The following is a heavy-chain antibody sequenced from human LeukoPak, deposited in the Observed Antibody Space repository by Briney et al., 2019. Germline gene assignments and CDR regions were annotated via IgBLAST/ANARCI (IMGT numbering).Heavy chain of an antibody. CDR2: TYYRSKWYN. CDR3: ARDKHDSSGYHYYYYYGMDV. CDR1: GDSVSSNSAA. V-gene: IGHV6-1*01. J-gene: IGHJ6*02. D-gene: IGHD3-22*01. Sequence: SQTLSLTCAISGDSVSSNSAAWNWIRQSPSRGLEWLGRTYYRSKWYNDYAVSVKSRITINPDTTKNQFSLQLNSVTPEDTAVYYCARDKHDSSGYHYYYYYGMDVWGQGTTVTVSS.